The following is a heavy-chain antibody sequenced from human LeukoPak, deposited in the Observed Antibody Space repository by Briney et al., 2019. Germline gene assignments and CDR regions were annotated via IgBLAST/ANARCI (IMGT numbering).Heavy chain of an antibody. CDR3: ARLRGCGGDCYSPVDI. Sequence: GESLQISCQGSGYSFTSFWIGWVRQVPGKGLGWMGIIYHGDSDTRYSPSFQGQVTIAADKSISTAYLQWSSLKASDTAMYYCARLRGCGGDCYSPVDIWGQGTMVTVSS. J-gene: IGHJ3*02. D-gene: IGHD2-21*02. CDR1: GYSFTSFW. CDR2: IYHGDSDT. V-gene: IGHV5-51*01.